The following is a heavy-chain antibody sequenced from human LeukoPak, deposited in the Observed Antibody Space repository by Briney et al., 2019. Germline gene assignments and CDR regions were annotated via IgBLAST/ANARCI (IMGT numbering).Heavy chain of an antibody. Sequence: TGGSLRLSCAASGFTFSSYAMSWVRQAPGKGLEWVSAISGSGGSTYYADSVKGRFTISRDNSKNTLYLQMNSLRAEDTAVYYCARLNVYYYGSGSYPLRGGYYFDYWGQGTLVTVSS. CDR3: ARLNVYYYGSGSYPLRGGYYFDY. V-gene: IGHV3-23*01. CDR2: ISGSGGST. J-gene: IGHJ4*02. D-gene: IGHD3-10*01. CDR1: GFTFSSYA.